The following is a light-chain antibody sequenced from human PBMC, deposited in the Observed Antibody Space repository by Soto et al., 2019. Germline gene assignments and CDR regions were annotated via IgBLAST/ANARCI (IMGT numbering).Light chain of an antibody. J-gene: IGKJ1*01. CDR2: GAS. CDR3: QQYAGSPRT. V-gene: IGKV3-15*01. CDR1: QSININ. Sequence: EIGMTQSPATLSVSPGERATLSCRASQSININLAWYQQKPGQAPRLLIYGASTRATGLPARFSGSGSGTEFTLIIRSLQAEDSAIYYCQQYAGSPRTFGQGTTVEVK.